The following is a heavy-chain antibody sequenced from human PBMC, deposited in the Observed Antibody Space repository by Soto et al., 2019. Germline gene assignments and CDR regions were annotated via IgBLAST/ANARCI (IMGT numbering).Heavy chain of an antibody. V-gene: IGHV3-23*01. D-gene: IGHD2-2*01. Sequence: DVQVLESGGGLVQPGGSLRLSCAASGFTFNTFAMNWVRQAPGKGLEWVSAISGSGRSSYYADSLKGRFTISRDNSKNMVYLQLDCLRVADTSIYYCTKVQDTFFRQVVGADFWGQGTLVTVSS. J-gene: IGHJ4*02. CDR1: GFTFNTFA. CDR2: ISGSGRSS. CDR3: TKVQDTFFRQVVGADF.